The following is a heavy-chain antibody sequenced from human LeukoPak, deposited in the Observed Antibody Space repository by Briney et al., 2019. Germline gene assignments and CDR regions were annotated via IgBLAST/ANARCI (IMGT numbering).Heavy chain of an antibody. V-gene: IGHV4-39*02. Sequence: SETLSLTCTVSGGSISSSDYYWGWIRQPPGKGLEWIGIIYYSGSTYYNPSLKSRVTISVDTSQNHFSLKLSSVIAADTAVYYCARLNVGTARYDFDYWGQGALVTVSS. CDR1: GGSISSSDYY. J-gene: IGHJ4*02. D-gene: IGHD6-6*01. CDR2: IYYSGST. CDR3: ARLNVGTARYDFDY.